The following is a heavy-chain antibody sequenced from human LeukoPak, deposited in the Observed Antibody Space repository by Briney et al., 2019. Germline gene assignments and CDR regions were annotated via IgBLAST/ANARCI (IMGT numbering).Heavy chain of an antibody. Sequence: SETLSLTCTVSGGSISSGGYYWSWIRQHPGKGLEWFGYIYYSGSTYYNPSLKSRVTISVDTSKNQFSLKLSSVTAADTAVYYCARDSYGSGSYYFDYWGQGTLVTVSS. CDR2: IYYSGST. CDR1: GGSISSGGYY. J-gene: IGHJ4*02. CDR3: ARDSYGSGSYYFDY. V-gene: IGHV4-31*03. D-gene: IGHD3-10*01.